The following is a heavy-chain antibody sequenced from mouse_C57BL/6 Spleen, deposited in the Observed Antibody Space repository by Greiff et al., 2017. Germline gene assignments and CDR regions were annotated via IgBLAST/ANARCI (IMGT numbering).Heavy chain of an antibody. J-gene: IGHJ2*01. CDR3: TRDLYYGGFDY. V-gene: IGHV5-9-1*02. CDR2: ISRGGDYI. D-gene: IGHD1-1*01. CDR1: GFTFSSYA. Sequence: EVHLVESGEGLVKPGGSLKLSCAASGFTFSSYAMSWVRQTPEKRLEWVAYISRGGDYIYYADTVKGRFTISRDNARNTLYLQMSSLKSEDTAMYYCTRDLYYGGFDYWGQGTTLTVSS.